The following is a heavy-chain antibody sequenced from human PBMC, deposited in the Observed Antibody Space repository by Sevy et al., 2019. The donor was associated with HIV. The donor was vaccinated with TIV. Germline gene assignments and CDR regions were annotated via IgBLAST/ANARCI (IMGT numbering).Heavy chain of an antibody. CDR3: TTGYYDILTGYRGNAFDI. D-gene: IGHD3-9*01. CDR2: IKSKTDGGTT. Sequence: GGSLRLSCAASGFTFSNAWMSWVRQAPGKGLEWVGRIKSKTDGGTTDYAEPVKGRFTISRDDSKNTLYLQMNSLKTEDTAVYYCTTGYYDILTGYRGNAFDIWGQGTMVTVSS. V-gene: IGHV3-15*01. CDR1: GFTFSNAW. J-gene: IGHJ3*02.